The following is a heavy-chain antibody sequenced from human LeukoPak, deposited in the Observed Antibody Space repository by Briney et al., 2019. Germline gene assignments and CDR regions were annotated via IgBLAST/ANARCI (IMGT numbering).Heavy chain of an antibody. J-gene: IGHJ4*02. Sequence: PGGSLRLSCGASGFTFSSYEMNWVRQAPGKGLEWVSYISSSGTPIHYADSVKGRFTISRDNAKNSLFLQMNSLRAEDTAVYYCAREKTACGGDCYDSWGQGTLVTVSS. CDR1: GFTFSSYE. CDR3: AREKTACGGDCYDS. CDR2: ISSSGTPI. D-gene: IGHD2-21*01. V-gene: IGHV3-48*03.